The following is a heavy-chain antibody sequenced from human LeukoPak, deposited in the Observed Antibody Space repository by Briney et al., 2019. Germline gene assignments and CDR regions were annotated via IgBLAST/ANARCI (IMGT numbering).Heavy chain of an antibody. CDR2: IYTSGGT. J-gene: IGHJ4*02. CDR3: ARVTVRGVIITD. CDR1: GGSISSGSYY. D-gene: IGHD3-10*01. Sequence: KASQTLSLTCTVSGGSISSGSYYWSWIRQPAGKGLEWIGRIYTSGGTNYNPSLKSRVTISVDTSKNQFSLKLSSVTAADTAVYYCARVTVRGVIITDWGQGTLVTVSS. V-gene: IGHV4-61*02.